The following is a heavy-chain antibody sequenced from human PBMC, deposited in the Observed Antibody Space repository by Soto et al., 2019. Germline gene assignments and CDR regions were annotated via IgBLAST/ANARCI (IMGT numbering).Heavy chain of an antibody. V-gene: IGHV3-48*02. D-gene: IGHD3-16*01. CDR2: ISFSGTTL. J-gene: IGHJ6*02. CDR3: AKRLDVTWGAMDV. Sequence: EARLVESGGTLVQPGGSLRLSCAASGFSFNSNGMNWVRQAPGKGLEWIAYISFSGTTLYYADSVKGRFTISRDNAEDSLYLQMSRLRDEDTALYYCAKRLDVTWGAMDVWGQGTTVTVSS. CDR1: GFSFNSNG.